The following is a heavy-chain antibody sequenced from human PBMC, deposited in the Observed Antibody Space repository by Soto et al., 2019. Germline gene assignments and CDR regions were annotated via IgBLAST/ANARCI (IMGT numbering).Heavy chain of an antibody. CDR3: ARDLAPYGSGRYPTEYFQH. D-gene: IGHD3-10*01. V-gene: IGHV3-23*01. Sequence: PGGSLRLSCAASGFTFSSYAMSWVRQAPGKGLEWVSAISGSGGSTYYADSVKGRFTISRDNSKNTLYLQMNSLRAEDTAVYYCARDLAPYGSGRYPTEYFQHWGQGTLVTVSS. J-gene: IGHJ1*01. CDR2: ISGSGGST. CDR1: GFTFSSYA.